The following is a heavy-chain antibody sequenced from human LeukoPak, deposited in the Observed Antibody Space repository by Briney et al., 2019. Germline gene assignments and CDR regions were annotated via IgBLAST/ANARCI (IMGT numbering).Heavy chain of an antibody. CDR2: ISPSNGNT. V-gene: IGHV1-46*01. Sequence: ASVKVSCTASGYTFSTYHMNWVRQAPGQGLEWMGTISPSNGNTNYAQSFRGRVTMTRDTSTSTVYMELTSLTSEDTAVYYCVREASGGYFDYWGQGTQVTVSS. D-gene: IGHD3-16*01. J-gene: IGHJ4*02. CDR3: VREASGGYFDY. CDR1: GYTFSTYH.